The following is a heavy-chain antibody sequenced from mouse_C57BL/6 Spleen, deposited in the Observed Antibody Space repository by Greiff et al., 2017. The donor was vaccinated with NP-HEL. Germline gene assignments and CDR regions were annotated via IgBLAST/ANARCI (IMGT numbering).Heavy chain of an antibody. CDR3: ASQATGAMDY. CDR2: IYPGDGDT. V-gene: IGHV1-82*01. D-gene: IGHD3-2*02. J-gene: IGHJ4*01. CDR1: GYAFSSSW. Sequence: VKLQESGPELVKPGASVKISCKASGYAFSSSWMNWVKQRPGKGLEWIGRIYPGDGDTNYNGKFKGKATLTADKSSSTAYMQLSSLTSEDSAVYFCASQATGAMDYWGQGTSVTVSS.